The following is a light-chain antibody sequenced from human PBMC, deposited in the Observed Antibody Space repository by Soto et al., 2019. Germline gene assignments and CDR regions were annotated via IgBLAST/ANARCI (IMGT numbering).Light chain of an antibody. J-gene: IGKJ4*01. CDR2: GTS. CDR1: QSVSSTY. Sequence: PGERATLSCRASQSVSSTYLAWYQQQPGQAPRLLMSGTSNRATGTPDRFSGSGSGTEFTLTISSLQSEDFAVYYCQQYNNWPLTFGGGTKVDIK. CDR3: QQYNNWPLT. V-gene: IGKV3D-15*01.